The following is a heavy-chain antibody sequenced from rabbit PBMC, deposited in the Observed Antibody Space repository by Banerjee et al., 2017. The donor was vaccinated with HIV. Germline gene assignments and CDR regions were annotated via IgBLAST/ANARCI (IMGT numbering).Heavy chain of an antibody. J-gene: IGHJ4*01. Sequence: QSLEESGGDLVKPGGSLTLTCTASGFSFSSSDYMCWVRQAPGKGLEWIACIYSGSSGRPYYASWAKGRFTISKASSTTVTLQMTSLTAADTATYFCARDSYDDSGDYMLFNLWGQGTLVTVS. CDR1: GFSFSSSDY. CDR2: IYSGSSGRP. D-gene: IGHD2-1*01. V-gene: IGHV1S40*01. CDR3: ARDSYDDSGDYMLFNL.